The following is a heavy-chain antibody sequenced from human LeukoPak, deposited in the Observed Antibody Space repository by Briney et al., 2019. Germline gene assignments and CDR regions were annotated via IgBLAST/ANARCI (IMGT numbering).Heavy chain of an antibody. D-gene: IGHD6-13*01. J-gene: IGHJ6*03. CDR1: GFTFSSYE. CDR3: ARHSIAAAGLLYYYYYMDV. Sequence: GGSLRLSCAASGFTFSSYEMNWVRQAPGKGLEWVSYISSSGSTIYYADSVKGRFTISRDNAKNSLYLQMNSLRAEDTAVYYCARHSIAAAGLLYYYYYMDVWGKGTTVTVSS. V-gene: IGHV3-48*03. CDR2: ISSSGSTI.